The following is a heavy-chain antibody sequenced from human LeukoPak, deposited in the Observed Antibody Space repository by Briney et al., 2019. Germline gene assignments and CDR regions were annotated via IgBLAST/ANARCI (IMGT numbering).Heavy chain of an antibody. V-gene: IGHV4-59*01. CDR2: IYYSGST. CDR1: GGSISSYY. CDR3: ARDYPDSSGYPNNWFDP. J-gene: IGHJ5*02. D-gene: IGHD3-22*01. Sequence: SETLSLTCTVSGGSISSYYWSWIRQPPGKGLEWIGYIYYSGSTNYNPSLKSRVTLSVDTSKNQFSLKLSSVTAADTAVYYCARDYPDSSGYPNNWFDPWGQGTLVTVSS.